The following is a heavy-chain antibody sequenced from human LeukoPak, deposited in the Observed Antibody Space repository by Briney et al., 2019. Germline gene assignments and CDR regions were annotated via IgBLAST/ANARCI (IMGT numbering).Heavy chain of an antibody. CDR2: ISSSSSTI. D-gene: IGHD6-19*01. V-gene: IGHV3-48*01. Sequence: GGSLRLSCAASGFTFSSYSMNWVRQAPGKGLEWVSYISSSSSTIYYADSVKGRFTISRDNAKNSLYLQMNSLRAEDTAVYYCARDQGQWLTLDYYYYYMDVWGKGTTVTVSS. J-gene: IGHJ6*03. CDR1: GFTFSSYS. CDR3: ARDQGQWLTLDYYYYYMDV.